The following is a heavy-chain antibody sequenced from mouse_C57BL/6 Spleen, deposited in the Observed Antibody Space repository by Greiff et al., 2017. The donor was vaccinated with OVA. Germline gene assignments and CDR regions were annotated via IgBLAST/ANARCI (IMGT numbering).Heavy chain of an antibody. CDR3: DVYDGTNDAMDY. V-gene: IGHV1-69*01. D-gene: IGHD2-1*01. J-gene: IGHJ4*01. CDR1: GYTFTSYW. CDR2: IDPSDSYT. Sequence: VQLQQPGAELVMPGASVKLSCKASGYTFTSYWMHWVKQRPGQGLEWIGEIDPSDSYTNYNQKFKGKSTLTVDKSSSTAYMQLSSLTSEDSAVYDCDVYDGTNDAMDYWGQGTSVTVSS.